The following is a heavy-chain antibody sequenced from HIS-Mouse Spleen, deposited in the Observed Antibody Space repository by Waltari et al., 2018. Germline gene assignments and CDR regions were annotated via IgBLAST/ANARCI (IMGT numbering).Heavy chain of an antibody. CDR3: AREIPYSSSWYDWYFDL. Sequence: QLQLQESGPGLVKPSETLSLTCTVSGGSISSSSYYWGWIRQPPGKGLEWIGSSYYRGGTYYNPSRKRRVTISVDTSKNQFSLKLSSVTAADTAVYYCAREIPYSSSWYDWYFDLWGRGTLVTVSS. V-gene: IGHV4-39*07. J-gene: IGHJ2*01. D-gene: IGHD6-13*01. CDR1: GGSISSSSYY. CDR2: SYYRGGT.